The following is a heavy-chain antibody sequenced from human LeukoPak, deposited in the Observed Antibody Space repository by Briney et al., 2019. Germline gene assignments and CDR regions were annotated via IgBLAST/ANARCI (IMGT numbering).Heavy chain of an antibody. V-gene: IGHV1-2*02. Sequence: ASVKVSCKPSGYTFSDYYIHWVRQAPGQGLEWMGWLNPNSGGTNYAQTFQGRVTMTRDTSISTAYMELSSLISDDTALYYCARGFSYCDYWGRGTLVTVSS. CDR1: GYTFSDYY. CDR2: LNPNSGGT. J-gene: IGHJ4*02. CDR3: ARGFSYCDY.